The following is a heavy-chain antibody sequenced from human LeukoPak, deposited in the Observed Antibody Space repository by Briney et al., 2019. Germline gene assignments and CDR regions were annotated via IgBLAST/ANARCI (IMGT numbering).Heavy chain of an antibody. Sequence: QAGGSLRLSCAASGFTFSSYGMHWVCQAPGKGLEWVAVIWYDGSNKYYADSVKGRFTISRDNSKNTLYLQMNSLRAEDTAVYYCAKDKNVWSGYTLDYWGQGTLVTVSS. V-gene: IGHV3-33*06. D-gene: IGHD3-3*01. CDR1: GFTFSSYG. J-gene: IGHJ4*02. CDR2: IWYDGSNK. CDR3: AKDKNVWSGYTLDY.